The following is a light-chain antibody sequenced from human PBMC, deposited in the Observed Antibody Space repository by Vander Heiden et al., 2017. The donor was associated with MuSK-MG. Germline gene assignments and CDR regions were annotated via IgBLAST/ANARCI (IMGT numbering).Light chain of an antibody. CDR1: SLAKHY. Sequence: SDELTQPPSVSVSPGQTARITCSGDSLAKHYAFWYQRKPGQAPVLGIYKDTARPSGIPERYSGSSSGTTITLTITGVQAEDEAEYYCQSADSRGTQWGFGGGTQLTVL. V-gene: IGLV3-25*03. CDR2: KDT. J-gene: IGLJ3*02. CDR3: QSADSRGTQWG.